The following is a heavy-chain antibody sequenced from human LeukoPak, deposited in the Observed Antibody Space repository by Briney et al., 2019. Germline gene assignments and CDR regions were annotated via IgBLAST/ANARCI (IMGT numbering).Heavy chain of an antibody. D-gene: IGHD3-16*02. J-gene: IGHJ4*02. Sequence: SETLSLTCTVSGASIRSYYWSWIRQPPGKGLEWIGYIYYSGNTNYNPSLQSRVTISVDMSKNQFPPKLSSVTAADTAVYYCARGSGGELSRHFDYWGQGTLVTVSS. V-gene: IGHV4-59*01. CDR2: IYYSGNT. CDR1: GASIRSYY. CDR3: ARGSGGELSRHFDY.